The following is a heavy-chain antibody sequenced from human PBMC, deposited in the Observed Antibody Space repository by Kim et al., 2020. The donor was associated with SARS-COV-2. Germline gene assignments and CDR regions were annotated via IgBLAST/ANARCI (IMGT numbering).Heavy chain of an antibody. V-gene: IGHV4-39*01. J-gene: IGHJ5*02. Sequence: SETLSLTCTVSGGSIISSNYYWGWIRQPPGKGLEWIGSIYYSGSTYYNPSLKSRVTIYVDTSKNQFSLKLSSVTAADTAVYYCARGYFDWLLYWFDPWGQGTLVTVSS. CDR3: ARGYFDWLLYWFDP. D-gene: IGHD3-9*01. CDR2: IYYSGST. CDR1: GGSIISSNYY.